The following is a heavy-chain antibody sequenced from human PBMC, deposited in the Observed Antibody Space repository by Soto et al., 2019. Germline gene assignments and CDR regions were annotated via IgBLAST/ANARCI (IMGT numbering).Heavy chain of an antibody. CDR1: GFTFSSYA. CDR3: ARDLYSSNAFDY. CDR2: ISYDGSNK. D-gene: IGHD6-13*01. J-gene: IGHJ4*02. V-gene: IGHV3-30-3*01. Sequence: QVQLVESGGGVVQPGRSLRLSCAASGFTFSSYAVHWVRQAPGKGLEWVAFISYDGSNKYFADSVRGRLTISRDNSKNTLFLQMNGLRAEDTAVYYCARDLYSSNAFDYWGQGTLVTVSS.